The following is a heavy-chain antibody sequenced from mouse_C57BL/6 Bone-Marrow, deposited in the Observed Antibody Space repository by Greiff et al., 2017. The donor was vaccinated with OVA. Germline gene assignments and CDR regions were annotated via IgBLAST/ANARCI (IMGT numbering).Heavy chain of an antibody. V-gene: IGHV1-55*01. CDR1: GYTFTSYW. Sequence: QVHVKQPGAELVKPGASVKMSCKASGYTFTSYWITWVKQRPGQGLEWIGDIYPGSGSTNYNEKFKSKATLTVDTSSSTAYMQLSSLTSEDSAVYYCARVITTYAMDYWGQGTSVTVSS. J-gene: IGHJ4*01. CDR2: IYPGSGST. D-gene: IGHD1-1*01. CDR3: ARVITTYAMDY.